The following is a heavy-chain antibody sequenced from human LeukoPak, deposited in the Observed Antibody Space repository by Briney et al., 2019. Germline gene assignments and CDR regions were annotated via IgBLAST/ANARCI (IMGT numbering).Heavy chain of an antibody. V-gene: IGHV4-39*07. Sequence: TSETLSLTCTVSGGSISSSSYYWGWIRQPPGKGLEWIGSIYYSGSTYYNPSLKSRVTISVDTSKNQFSLKLSSVTAADTAVYYCARVLLIEVYFDYWGQGTLVTVSS. CDR2: IYYSGST. J-gene: IGHJ4*02. CDR3: ARVLLIEVYFDY. D-gene: IGHD3-16*02. CDR1: GGSISSSSYY.